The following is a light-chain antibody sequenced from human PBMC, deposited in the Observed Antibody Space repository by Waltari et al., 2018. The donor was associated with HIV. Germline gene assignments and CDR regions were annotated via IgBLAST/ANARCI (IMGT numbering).Light chain of an antibody. CDR1: QLGDKE. Sequence: SYDLTQPPSVSVSPGQTASIPCTVDQLGDKEACWYQPKPGQSPVLVLYQDRKRPSGIPERFSGSNSGNTATLTISGIQAMDEADYYCQAWDSSTVVFGGGTKLTVL. CDR2: QDR. CDR3: QAWDSSTVV. V-gene: IGLV3-1*01. J-gene: IGLJ2*01.